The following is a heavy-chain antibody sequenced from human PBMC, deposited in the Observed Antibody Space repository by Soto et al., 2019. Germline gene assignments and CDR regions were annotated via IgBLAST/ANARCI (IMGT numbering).Heavy chain of an antibody. Sequence: QVQLQESGPGLVKPSGTLSLTCAASSGSITSSNWWSWVRQPPGKGLAWIGEVSHTGNTNYIPSLKSRVTISVDKSRNQFSLRLGSVTAADTAVYFCARNLYGGYDFDYWGQGTLVTVSS. V-gene: IGHV4-4*02. D-gene: IGHD5-12*01. CDR3: ARNLYGGYDFDY. CDR2: VSHTGNT. J-gene: IGHJ4*02. CDR1: SGSITSSNW.